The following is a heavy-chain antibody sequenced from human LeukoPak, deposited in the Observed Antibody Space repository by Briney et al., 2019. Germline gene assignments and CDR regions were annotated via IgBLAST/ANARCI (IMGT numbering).Heavy chain of an antibody. V-gene: IGHV3-33*01. CDR2: IWYDGSNK. CDR1: GFTFSSYG. D-gene: IGHD2-2*02. CDR3: AREDCSSTSCYRYFDY. Sequence: GGSLRLSCAASGFTFSSYGMHWVRQAPGKGLEWVAVIWYDGSNKYYADSVKGRFTISRDNSKNTLYLQMNSLRAEDTAVYYCAREDCSSTSCYRYFDYWGQGTLVTVSS. J-gene: IGHJ4*02.